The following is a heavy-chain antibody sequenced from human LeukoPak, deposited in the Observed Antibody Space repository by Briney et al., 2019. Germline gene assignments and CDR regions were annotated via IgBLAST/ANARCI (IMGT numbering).Heavy chain of an antibody. CDR3: ARARGAMVRGYYFDY. V-gene: IGHV4-4*07. Sequence: SETLSLTCTVSGGSISSYYWGWIRQPAGKGLEWIGRIYTSGSTNYNPSLKSRVTISVDTSKNQFSLKLSSVTAADTAVYYCARARGAMVRGYYFDYWGQGTLVTVSS. CDR2: IYTSGST. J-gene: IGHJ4*02. D-gene: IGHD3-10*01. CDR1: GGSISSYY.